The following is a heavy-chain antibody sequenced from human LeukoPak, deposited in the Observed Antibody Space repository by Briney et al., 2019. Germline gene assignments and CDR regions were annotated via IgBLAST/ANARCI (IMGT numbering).Heavy chain of an antibody. CDR3: VRGDTRDY. Sequence: GGSLRLSCAASGFTFSTSTMNWVRQAPGKGLEWISSIGWSSRDMYYADSVRGRFTISRDNAKNCLFLLMNSLRVEDTSVYYCVRGDTRDYWGQGTLVTVS. V-gene: IGHV3-21*01. CDR1: GFTFSTST. D-gene: IGHD2-2*01. CDR2: IGWSSRDM. J-gene: IGHJ4*02.